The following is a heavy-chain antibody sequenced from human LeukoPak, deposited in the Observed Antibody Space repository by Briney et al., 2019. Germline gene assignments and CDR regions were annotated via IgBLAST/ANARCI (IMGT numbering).Heavy chain of an antibody. D-gene: IGHD5-24*01. J-gene: IGHJ6*02. V-gene: IGHV3-11*01. CDR2: ISSSGSTI. Sequence: GGSLRLSCAASGFTFSDYYMSWIRQAPGKGLEWVSYISSSGSTIYYADSVKSRFTISRDNAKNSLYLQMNSLRAEDTAVHYCARERRDGYSHYYYYGMDVWGQGTTVTVSS. CDR3: ARERRDGYSHYYYYGMDV. CDR1: GFTFSDYY.